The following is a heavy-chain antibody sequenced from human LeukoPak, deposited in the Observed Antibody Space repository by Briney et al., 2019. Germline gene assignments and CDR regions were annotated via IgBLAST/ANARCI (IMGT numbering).Heavy chain of an antibody. CDR2: ISYDGSNK. D-gene: IGHD6-13*01. Sequence: PGGSLRLSCAASGFTFNNYGMHWVRQAPGKGLEWVAVISYDGSNKYYADSVKGRFTISRDNSKNTLYLQMNSLRAEDTAVYYCAKDRGSSWYYFDYWGQGTLVTVSS. CDR1: GFTFNNYG. J-gene: IGHJ4*02. CDR3: AKDRGSSWYYFDY. V-gene: IGHV3-30*18.